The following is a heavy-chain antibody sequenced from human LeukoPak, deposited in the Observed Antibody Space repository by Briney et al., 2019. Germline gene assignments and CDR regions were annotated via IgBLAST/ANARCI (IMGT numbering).Heavy chain of an antibody. D-gene: IGHD5-18*01. V-gene: IGHV1-18*01. CDR2: ISAYNGNT. Sequence: GASVTVSCKASGYTFTSYGISWVRLAPGQGLEWMGWISAYNGNTNYAQKLQGRVTMTTDTSTSTAYMELRSLRSDDTAVYYCARRVICYTDGYRSRESWFAPWGQGTLVTVS. CDR1: GYTFTSYG. CDR3: ARRVICYTDGYRSRESWFAP. J-gene: IGHJ5*02.